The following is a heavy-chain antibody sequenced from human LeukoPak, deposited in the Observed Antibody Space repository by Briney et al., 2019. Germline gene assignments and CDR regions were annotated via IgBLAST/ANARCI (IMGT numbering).Heavy chain of an antibody. D-gene: IGHD3-22*01. CDR3: AKGSGYYYDSSGYYCLDY. Sequence: GGSLRLSCAASGFTFSSYSMNWVRQAPGKGLEWVSSISSSSSYIYYADSVKGRFTISRDNAKNSLYLQMNSLRAEDTAVYYCAKGSGYYYDSSGYYCLDYWGQGTLVTVSS. CDR2: ISSSSSYI. J-gene: IGHJ4*02. CDR1: GFTFSSYS. V-gene: IGHV3-21*01.